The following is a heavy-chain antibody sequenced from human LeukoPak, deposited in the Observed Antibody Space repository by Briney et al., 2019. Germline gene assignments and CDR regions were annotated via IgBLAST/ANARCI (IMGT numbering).Heavy chain of an antibody. Sequence: ASVKVSCKASGGTFSSYAISWVRQAPGQGLEWMGRIIPILGIANYAQKFQGRVTITADKSTSTAYMELSSLRSEDTAVYYCARAVRGFDRLSGQGYYYGMDVWGQGTTVTVSS. CDR3: ARAVRGFDRLSGQGYYYGMDV. D-gene: IGHD3-9*01. J-gene: IGHJ6*02. CDR2: IIPILGIA. V-gene: IGHV1-69*04. CDR1: GGTFSSYA.